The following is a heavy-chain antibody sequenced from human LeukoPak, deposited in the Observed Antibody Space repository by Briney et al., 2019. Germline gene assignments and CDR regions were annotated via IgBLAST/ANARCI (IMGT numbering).Heavy chain of an antibody. CDR3: ARDRAIAAAGTSSDY. Sequence: GGSLRLSCAASGFTFSSYSMNWVRQAPGKGLEWVSSISSSSSYIYYADSVKGRFTISRGNAKNSLYLQMNSLRAEDTAVYYGARDRAIAAAGTSSDYWGQGTLVSVSS. J-gene: IGHJ4*02. D-gene: IGHD6-13*01. V-gene: IGHV3-21*01. CDR2: ISSSSSYI. CDR1: GFTFSSYS.